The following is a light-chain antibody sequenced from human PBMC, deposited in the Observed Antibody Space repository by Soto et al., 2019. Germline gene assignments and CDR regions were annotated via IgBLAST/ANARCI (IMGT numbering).Light chain of an antibody. CDR1: TVGSES. J-gene: IGLJ1*01. Sequence: SYELTQPPSVSVAPGQTATITCGGNTVGSESVHWYQQRPGQAPVLVVYDDSDRPSGIPERFSGSNAGNTATLTISRVEAGDEADYYCQVWDSSRDQYVFGTGTKVTVL. CDR3: QVWDSSRDQYV. V-gene: IGLV3-21*02. CDR2: DDS.